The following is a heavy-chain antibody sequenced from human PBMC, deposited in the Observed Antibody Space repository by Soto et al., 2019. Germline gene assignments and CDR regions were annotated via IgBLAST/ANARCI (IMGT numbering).Heavy chain of an antibody. V-gene: IGHV4-30-4*01. CDR2: IYYSGTT. J-gene: IGHJ6*02. D-gene: IGHD5-12*01. CDR3: ALRFGTA. CDR1: GASISSGDYY. Sequence: PSETLSLTCTVSGASISSGDYYWTWIRQPPGKGLEWIGYIYYSGTTYYNPSLKSRVSISLDTSKNRLSLKLTSVTAADTGVYYCALRFGTAWGQGTTVTVS.